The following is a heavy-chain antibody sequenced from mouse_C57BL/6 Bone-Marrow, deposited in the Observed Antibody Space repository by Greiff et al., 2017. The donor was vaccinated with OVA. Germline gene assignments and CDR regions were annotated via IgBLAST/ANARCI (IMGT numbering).Heavy chain of an antibody. CDR1: GYTFTDYY. V-gene: IGHV1-19*01. D-gene: IGHD2-4*01. J-gene: IGHJ1*03. Sequence: VQLQQSGPVLVKPGASVKMSCKASGYTFTDYYMNWVKQSHGKSLEWIGVINPYNGGTSYNQKFKGKATLTVDKSSSTAYMELNSLTSEDSAVYYCARGLPGYFDVWGTGTTVTVSS. CDR3: ARGLPGYFDV. CDR2: INPYNGGT.